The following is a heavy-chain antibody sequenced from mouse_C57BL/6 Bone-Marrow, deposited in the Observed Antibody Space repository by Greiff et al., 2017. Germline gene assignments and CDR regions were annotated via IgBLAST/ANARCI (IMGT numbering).Heavy chain of an antibody. CDR3: TRYYYGPNWYFRV. Sequence: QVQLQQSGAELVRPGASVTLSCKASGYTFTDYEMHWVKQTPVHGLEWIGAIDPETGGTAYNQKFKGKAILTADKYSSTAYMELRSLTSEDSAVYYGTRYYYGPNWYFRVRGTGNTVPV. V-gene: IGHV1-15*01. CDR1: GYTFTDYE. J-gene: IGHJ1*03. D-gene: IGHD1-1*01. CDR2: IDPETGGT.